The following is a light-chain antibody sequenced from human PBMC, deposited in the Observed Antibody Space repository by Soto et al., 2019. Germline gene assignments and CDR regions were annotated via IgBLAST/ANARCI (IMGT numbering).Light chain of an antibody. CDR1: SSDVGGYNY. CDR3: SSYAGSSTWV. V-gene: IGLV2-14*01. CDR2: EVS. Sequence: QSALTQPASVSGSPGQSITISCTGTSSDVGGYNYVSWYQQHPGAAPKLMIYEVSNRPSGVSNRFSGSKSGNTASLTISGLQAEDEADYYCSSYAGSSTWVFGGGTKVTVL. J-gene: IGLJ3*02.